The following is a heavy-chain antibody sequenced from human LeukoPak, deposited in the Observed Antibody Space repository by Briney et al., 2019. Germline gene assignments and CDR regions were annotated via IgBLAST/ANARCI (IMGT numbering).Heavy chain of an antibody. CDR3: ARYYDSSGYPGYWYFDL. D-gene: IGHD3-22*01. Sequence: GASVKVSCKASGYTFTSYGISWVRQAPGQGLEWXXXISAYNSNTNYAQKLQGRVTMTTDTSTSTAYMELRSLRSDDTAVYYCARYYDSSGYPGYWYFDLWGRGTLVTVSS. CDR1: GYTFTSYG. CDR2: ISAYNSNT. V-gene: IGHV1-18*01. J-gene: IGHJ2*01.